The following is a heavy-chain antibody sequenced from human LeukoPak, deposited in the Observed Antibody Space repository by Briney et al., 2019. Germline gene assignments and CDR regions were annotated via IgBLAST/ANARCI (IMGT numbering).Heavy chain of an antibody. CDR1: GFTFDDYA. J-gene: IGHJ4*02. D-gene: IGHD6-6*01. Sequence: GGSLRLSCAASGFTFDDYAMHWVRQAPGKGLEWVSGISWNSGSIGYADSVKGRFTISRDNAKNSLYLQMNSLRAEDTALYYCAKDINHWQLAVFDHWGQGTLVTVSS. CDR3: AKDINHWQLAVFDH. V-gene: IGHV3-9*01. CDR2: ISWNSGSI.